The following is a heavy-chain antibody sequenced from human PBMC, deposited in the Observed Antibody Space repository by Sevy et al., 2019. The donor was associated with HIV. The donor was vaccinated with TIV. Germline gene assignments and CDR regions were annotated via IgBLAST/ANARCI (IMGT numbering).Heavy chain of an antibody. Sequence: SETLSLTCGVSGASVRSGNYYWSWIRQAPGKGLEWIGYIHYRGSTNYTPSLKSRVTISGDTSKNQFSLRLISVTDADMAVYYCARVSTMVEEVTYFFDYWGQGTLVTVSS. D-gene: IGHD3-10*01. CDR3: ARVSTMVEEVTYFFDY. V-gene: IGHV4-61*01. CDR1: GASVRSGNYY. CDR2: IHYRGST. J-gene: IGHJ4*02.